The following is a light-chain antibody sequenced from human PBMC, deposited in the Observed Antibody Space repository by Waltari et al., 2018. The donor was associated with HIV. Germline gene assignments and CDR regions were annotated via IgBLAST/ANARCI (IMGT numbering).Light chain of an antibody. CDR3: AAWDDSLKGGA. J-gene: IGLJ1*01. Sequence: QFVLAQPPSASGTPGQRVTLSCSGNTPNIGGNTVSWYQQRPGTAPKLLIYSNKQLPSGVPDRFSGSTSGTSASLVISGLQSEDEADYYCAAWDDSLKGGAFGPGTKVTVL. CDR1: TPNIGGNT. V-gene: IGLV1-44*01. CDR2: SNK.